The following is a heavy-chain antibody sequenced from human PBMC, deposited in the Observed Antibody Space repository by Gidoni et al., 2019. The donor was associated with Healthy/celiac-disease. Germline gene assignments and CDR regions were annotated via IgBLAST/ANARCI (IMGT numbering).Heavy chain of an antibody. CDR1: GGSISSSSYY. CDR2: IYYSGST. Sequence: QLQLQESGPGLVKPSETLSLTCTVSGGSISSSSYYWGWIRQPPGKGLEWIGSIYYSGSTYSNPSLKSRVTISVDTSKNQFSLKLSSVTAADTAVYYCASLAAASYFDYWGQGTLVTVSS. J-gene: IGHJ4*02. D-gene: IGHD6-13*01. CDR3: ASLAAASYFDY. V-gene: IGHV4-39*01.